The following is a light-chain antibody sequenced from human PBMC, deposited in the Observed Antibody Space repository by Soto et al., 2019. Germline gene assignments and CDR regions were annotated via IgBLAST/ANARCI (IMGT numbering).Light chain of an antibody. J-gene: IGKJ1*01. CDR2: GAS. Sequence: DIVLIQSPRTLPLSTGERSSLSCRASQSVSSSYLAFYQQKHGQAPRLLIYGASSSATGMADRLSGSGSGTAFTLTISRMEHADFAVYYCQQYGSSPPWTFGQGTKVDIK. CDR1: QSVSSSY. V-gene: IGKV3-20*01. CDR3: QQYGSSPPWT.